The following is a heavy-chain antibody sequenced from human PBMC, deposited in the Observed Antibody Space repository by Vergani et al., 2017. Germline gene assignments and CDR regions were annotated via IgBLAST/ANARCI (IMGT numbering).Heavy chain of an antibody. Sequence: QLQLQESGPGLVKPSETLFLTCTVSGGSISSGGYYWSWIRQHPGKGLEWIGYIYYSGSTYYNPSLKSRVTISVDTSKNQFSLKLSSVTAADTAVYYCAREVVGGSYCDYWGQGTLVTVSS. CDR3: AREVVGGSYCDY. V-gene: IGHV4-31*03. CDR1: GGSISSGGYY. J-gene: IGHJ4*02. CDR2: IYYSGST. D-gene: IGHD3-16*01.